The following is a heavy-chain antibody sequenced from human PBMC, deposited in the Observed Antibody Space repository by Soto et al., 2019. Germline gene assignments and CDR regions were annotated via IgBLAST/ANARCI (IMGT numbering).Heavy chain of an antibody. CDR3: AKDSRNEQGLGALDY. D-gene: IGHD1-26*01. J-gene: IGHJ4*02. Sequence: EVQLLESGGGLVQPGGSLRLSCEASVFTFSNYAMSWVRQAPGKGLEWVAAISGSGGRTFYADSVKGRFTISRDNSKNTLDLQMNGLRAEDTALYYCAKDSRNEQGLGALDYWGQGTLVTVSS. CDR2: ISGSGGRT. V-gene: IGHV3-23*01. CDR1: VFTFSNYA.